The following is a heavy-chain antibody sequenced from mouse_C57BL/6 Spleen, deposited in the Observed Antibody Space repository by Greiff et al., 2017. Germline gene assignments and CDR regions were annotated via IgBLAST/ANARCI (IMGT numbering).Heavy chain of an antibody. J-gene: IGHJ4*01. Sequence: DVMLVESGGGLVKPGGSLKLSCAASGFTFSSYAMSWVRQTPEKRLEWVATISDGGSYTYYPDNVKGRFTISRDNAKNNLYLQMSQLKSEDTAMYYCARAHIYGNYYAMDYWGQGTSVTVSS. CDR1: GFTFSSYA. CDR2: ISDGGSYT. CDR3: ARAHIYGNYYAMDY. V-gene: IGHV5-4*03. D-gene: IGHD2-1*01.